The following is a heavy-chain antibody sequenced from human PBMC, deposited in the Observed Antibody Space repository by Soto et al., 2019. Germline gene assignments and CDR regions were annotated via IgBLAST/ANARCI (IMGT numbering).Heavy chain of an antibody. D-gene: IGHD6-13*01. Sequence: QVQLVQSGAEVKKSGASVKVSCKASGYTFSNYYMHWVRQAPGQGLEWMGMINPTGGSTRYAQKFQGRVTMTRDTSTSTVYMELSSLRSDDTAVYYCARAFDSSSWYWWGYWGQGTLVTVSS. CDR1: GYTFSNYY. CDR3: ARAFDSSSWYWWGY. CDR2: INPTGGST. V-gene: IGHV1-46*01. J-gene: IGHJ4*02.